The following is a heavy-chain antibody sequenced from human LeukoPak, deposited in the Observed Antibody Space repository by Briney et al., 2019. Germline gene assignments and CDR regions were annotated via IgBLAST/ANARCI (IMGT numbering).Heavy chain of an antibody. CDR2: IYHSGST. V-gene: IGHV4-30-2*01. CDR3: ARTLTIFGVVNRFDY. J-gene: IGHJ4*02. CDR1: GGSISSGGYY. Sequence: SQTLSLTCTVSGGSISSGGYYWSWIRQPPGKGLEWIGYIYHSGSTYYNPSLKSRVTISVDRSKNQFSLKLSSVTAADTAVYYCARTLTIFGVVNRFDYWGQGTLVTVSS. D-gene: IGHD3-3*01.